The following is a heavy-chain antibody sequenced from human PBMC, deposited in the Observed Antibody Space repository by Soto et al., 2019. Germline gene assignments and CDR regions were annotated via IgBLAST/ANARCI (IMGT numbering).Heavy chain of an antibody. J-gene: IGHJ4*02. CDR3: AKVERAVAGIID. CDR2: ISVSVGST. D-gene: IGHD6-19*01. CDR1: GFTFSSYA. V-gene: IGHV3-23*01. Sequence: EVQLLESGGGLVQPGGSLRLSCAASGFTFSSYAMSWVRQAPGKGLDWVSAISVSVGSTYYADSVKGRFTISRDNSNNTLYLQMNSLRAEDTAVYYCAKVERAVAGIIDWGQGTLVTVSS.